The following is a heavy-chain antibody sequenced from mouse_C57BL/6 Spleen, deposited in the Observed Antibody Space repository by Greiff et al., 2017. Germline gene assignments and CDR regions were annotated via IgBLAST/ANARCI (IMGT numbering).Heavy chain of an antibody. D-gene: IGHD2-5*01. CDR1: GYAFSSYW. CDR3: ARGGDSNYAWFAY. Sequence: QVQLQQSGAELVKPGASVKISCKASGYAFSSYWMNWVKQRPGKGLEWIGQIYPGDGDTNYNGKFKGKATLTADKSSSTAYMQLSSLTSEDSAVYFCARGGDSNYAWFAYWGQGTLVTVSA. CDR2: IYPGDGDT. J-gene: IGHJ3*01. V-gene: IGHV1-80*01.